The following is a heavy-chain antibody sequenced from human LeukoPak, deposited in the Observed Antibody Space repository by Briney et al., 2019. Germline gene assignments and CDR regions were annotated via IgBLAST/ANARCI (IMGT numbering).Heavy chain of an antibody. D-gene: IGHD3-10*01. V-gene: IGHV4-59*01. CDR3: ARDDYRGVTNFDP. CDR2: ISYTGST. Sequence: SETLSLTCTVSGGSISPYFWSWMRQTPGKGLEWIGYISYTGSTNYNPALKSRVTISVDTSKNQFSLQLTSVTAADTPVYYCARDDYRGVTNFDPWGQGTLVTVSS. J-gene: IGHJ5*02. CDR1: GGSISPYF.